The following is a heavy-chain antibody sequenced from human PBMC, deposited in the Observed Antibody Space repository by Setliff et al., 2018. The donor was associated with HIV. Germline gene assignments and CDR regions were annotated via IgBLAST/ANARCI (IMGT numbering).Heavy chain of an antibody. V-gene: IGHV4-4*09. D-gene: IGHD1-7*01. Sequence: KASETLSLTCTVSAVSIGGYSWSWIRQSPGKGLEWIGSIYSTDTTNHNPSLESRVTISVDKSKDQFSLKLNPVTAADTAVYYCARHGTWNSQRFHFDYWGQGTPVTVSS. CDR1: AVSIGGYS. CDR3: ARHGTWNSQRFHFDY. J-gene: IGHJ4*02. CDR2: IYSTDTT.